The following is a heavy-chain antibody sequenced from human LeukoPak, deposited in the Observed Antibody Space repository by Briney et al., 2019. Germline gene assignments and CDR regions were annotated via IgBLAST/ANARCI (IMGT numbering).Heavy chain of an antibody. Sequence: SETLSLTCAVSGGSSSSSNWWNWVRQPPGKGLEWIGEIDHSGRTNYNPSLKSPVTISVDKSKNQISLKLSSVTAADPAVYYCASKEYYYYGMDVWGQGTTVTVSS. CDR2: IDHSGRT. CDR3: ASKEYYYYGMDV. J-gene: IGHJ6*01. CDR1: GGSSSSSNW. V-gene: IGHV4-4*02.